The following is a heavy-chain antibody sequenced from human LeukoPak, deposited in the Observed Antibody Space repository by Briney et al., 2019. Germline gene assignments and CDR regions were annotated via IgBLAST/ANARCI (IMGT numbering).Heavy chain of an antibody. V-gene: IGHV3-11*01. CDR3: ARGGAPTFGGVIDYYFDY. CDR2: ISSSGSTI. Sequence: NPGGSPRLSCAASGFTFSDYYTSWIRQAPGKGLEWVSYISSSGSTIYYADSVKGRFTISRDNAKNSLYLQMNSLRAEDTAVYYCARGGAPTFGGVIDYYFDYWGQGTLVTVSS. CDR1: GFTFSDYY. J-gene: IGHJ4*02. D-gene: IGHD3-16*02.